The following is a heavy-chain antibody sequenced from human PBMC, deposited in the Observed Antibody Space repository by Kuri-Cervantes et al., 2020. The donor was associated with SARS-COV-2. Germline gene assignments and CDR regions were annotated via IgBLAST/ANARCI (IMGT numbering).Heavy chain of an antibody. Sequence: GESLKISCTTSGFTFSNYAMTWVRQAPGKGLEWVSTISGSGGSTYYADSVKGRFTLSRDNSKTTVYLQMNSLRTDDTAVYHCAKSPRDGYGNWFDPWGQGTPVTVAS. CDR1: GFTFSNYA. V-gene: IGHV3-23*01. J-gene: IGHJ5*02. CDR2: ISGSGGST. CDR3: AKSPRDGYGNWFDP. D-gene: IGHD5-18*01.